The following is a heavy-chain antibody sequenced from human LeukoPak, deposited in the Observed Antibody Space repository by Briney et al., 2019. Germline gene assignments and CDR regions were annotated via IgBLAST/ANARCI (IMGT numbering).Heavy chain of an antibody. V-gene: IGHV4-61*02. Sequence: SETLSLTCTVSGGSISSGSYYWSWTRQPAGKGLEWIGRIYTSGSTNYNPSLKSRVTISVDTSKNQFSLKLSSVTAADTAVYYCASSHHRCCSSTSCYYYYMDVWGKGTTVTVSS. CDR3: ASSHHRCCSSTSCYYYYMDV. CDR1: GGSISSGSYY. J-gene: IGHJ6*03. CDR2: IYTSGST. D-gene: IGHD2-2*01.